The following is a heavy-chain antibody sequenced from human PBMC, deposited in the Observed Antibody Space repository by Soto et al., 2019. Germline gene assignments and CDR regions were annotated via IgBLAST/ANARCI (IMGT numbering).Heavy chain of an antibody. Sequence: QVQLQESGPGLVKPSETLSLTCTVSGGSISSDYWNWIRQPPGKGLEWIGYIYYSGSTNYNPSLKSRVTISVDTSKNQFSLKLSSVTAAYTAVYYCARLQDGYKIDYWGHGTLVTVSS. CDR3: ARLQDGYKIDY. CDR1: GGSISSDY. D-gene: IGHD5-12*01. V-gene: IGHV4-59*08. CDR2: IYYSGST. J-gene: IGHJ4*01.